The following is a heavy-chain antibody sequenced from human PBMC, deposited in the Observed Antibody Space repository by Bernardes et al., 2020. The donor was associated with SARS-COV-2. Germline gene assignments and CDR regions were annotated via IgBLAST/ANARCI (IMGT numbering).Heavy chain of an antibody. CDR2: ISWNSGRI. V-gene: IGHV3-9*01. D-gene: IGHD1-1*01. CDR1: GFTFDDYA. Sequence: SLRLSCAASGFTFDDYAMHWVRQVPGKGLEWVSGISWNSGRIGYADSVKGRFTISRDNAKNSLYLQMNSLRAEDTGLYYCAKDVKYDQFNWFDPWGQGTLVTVSS. J-gene: IGHJ5*02. CDR3: AKDVKYDQFNWFDP.